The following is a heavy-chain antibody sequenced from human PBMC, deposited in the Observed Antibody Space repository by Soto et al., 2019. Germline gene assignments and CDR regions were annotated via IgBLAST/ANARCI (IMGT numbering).Heavy chain of an antibody. CDR1: GGTFSSYS. J-gene: IGHJ4*02. D-gene: IGHD1-26*01. Sequence: QVQLVQSGAEVKKPGSSVKVSCKASGGTFSSYSINWVRQAPGQGLEWMGEIIPIFGTANYAQKFQGRVTITADESTSTAYMELSSLRSDDTAVYYCAGDGGSHSGGIDYWGQGTLVTVSS. CDR2: IIPIFGTA. V-gene: IGHV1-69*01. CDR3: AGDGGSHSGGIDY.